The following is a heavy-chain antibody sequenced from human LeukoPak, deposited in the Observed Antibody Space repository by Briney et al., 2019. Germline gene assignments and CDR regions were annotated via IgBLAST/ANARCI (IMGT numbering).Heavy chain of an antibody. CDR3: ARDYSGEWEQLTGWWFDP. Sequence: GASVTVSCKASGYTFGTLWMHWVRQAPGQGLEWMAIINPSGDVRSYAQKFQGRVTVTRDMSTRTVYMELSDLRPEDTAVYYCARDYSGEWEQLTGWWFDPWGQGTLVIVSS. J-gene: IGHJ5*02. D-gene: IGHD1-26*01. CDR2: INPSGDVR. V-gene: IGHV1-46*01. CDR1: GYTFGTLW.